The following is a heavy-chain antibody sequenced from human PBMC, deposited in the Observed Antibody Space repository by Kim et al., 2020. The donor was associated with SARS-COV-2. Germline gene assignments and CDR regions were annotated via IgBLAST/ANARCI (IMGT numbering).Heavy chain of an antibody. CDR3: ARAGLLWFGESRGWFDP. V-gene: IGHV4-39*01. CDR1: GGSISSSSYY. CDR2: IYYSGST. J-gene: IGHJ5*02. D-gene: IGHD3-10*01. Sequence: SETLSLTCTVSGGSISSSSYYWGWIRQPPGKGLEWIGSIYYSGSTYYNPSLKSRVTISVDTSNNQFPLKLSSVTAADTAVYYCARAGLLWFGESRGWFDP.